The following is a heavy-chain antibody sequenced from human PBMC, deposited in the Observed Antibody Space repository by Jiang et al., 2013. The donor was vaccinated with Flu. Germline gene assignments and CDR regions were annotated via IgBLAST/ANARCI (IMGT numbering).Heavy chain of an antibody. D-gene: IGHD3-22*01. V-gene: IGHV4-4*07. CDR2: MYSSGTT. J-gene: IGHJ3*01. CDR3: AITYYFDSSDYFSNDAFNV. CDR1: GGSSTSYY. Sequence: VKSSETLSLTCTVSGGSSTSYYWTWIRQTAGKGLEWIGRMYSSGTTNYSPSLQSRVTMSVDTSKNQFSLKLRSVTAADTAMYYCAITYYFDSSDYFSNDAFNVWGRGTMVTVSS.